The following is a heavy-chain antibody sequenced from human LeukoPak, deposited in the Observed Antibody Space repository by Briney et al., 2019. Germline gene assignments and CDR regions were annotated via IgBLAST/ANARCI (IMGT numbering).Heavy chain of an antibody. V-gene: IGHV4-61*01. J-gene: IGHJ4*02. CDR1: GDSVSSSNYY. CDR2: IYYGGNT. D-gene: IGHD1-1*01. Sequence: PSETLSLTCAVSGDSVSSSNYYWSWLRQPPGTGLDWIGYIYYGGNTNYNPSLQSRVTISVDTSKSQFSLKLSSVTAADTAVYYCARLTRRSGNYFDYWGQGTLVTVSS. CDR3: ARLTRRSGNYFDY.